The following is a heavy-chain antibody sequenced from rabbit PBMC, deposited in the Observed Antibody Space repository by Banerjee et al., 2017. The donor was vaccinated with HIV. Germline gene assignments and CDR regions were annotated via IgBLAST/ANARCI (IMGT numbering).Heavy chain of an antibody. J-gene: IGHJ4*01. CDR2: IYAGSSGST. CDR1: GFSFSSSYY. D-gene: IGHD8-1*01. Sequence: QEQLKETGGGLVQPGASLTLTCTASGFSFSSSYYMCWVRQAPGKGLEWIACIYAGSSGSTYYASWAKGRFTISKTSSTTVTLQMTSLTAADTATYFCARWDTGSSYGFYFSLWGPSTLVTVS. V-gene: IGHV1S45*01. CDR3: ARWDTGSSYGFYFSL.